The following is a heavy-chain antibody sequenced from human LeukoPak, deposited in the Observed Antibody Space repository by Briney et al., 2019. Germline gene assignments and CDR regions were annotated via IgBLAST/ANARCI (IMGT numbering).Heavy chain of an antibody. CDR1: GGSISSHY. Sequence: PSETLSLTCTVSGGSISSHYWSWIRQPPGKGLEWIGYIYYDGSTKYNPSLKSRVTISVDTSKNEFSLKLSSVTAADTAVYYCTRVLREDPYYFDYWGEGTLVTVSS. CDR2: IYYDGST. CDR3: TRVLREDPYYFDY. J-gene: IGHJ4*02. V-gene: IGHV4-59*11. D-gene: IGHD5/OR15-5a*01.